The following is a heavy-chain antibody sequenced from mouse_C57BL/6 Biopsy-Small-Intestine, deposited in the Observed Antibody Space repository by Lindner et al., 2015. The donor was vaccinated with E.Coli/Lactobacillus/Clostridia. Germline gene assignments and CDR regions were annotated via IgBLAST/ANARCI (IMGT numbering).Heavy chain of an antibody. CDR2: IYPRDGST. Sequence: VQLQESGPELVKPGASVKLSCKASGYTFTSYDINWVKQRPGQGLEWIGWIYPRDGSTKYNEKFKGKATLTVDTSSSTVYMQLSSLTSEDSAVYYCAIYDRDYAMDYWGQGTSVTVSS. CDR1: GYTFTSYD. D-gene: IGHD2-12*01. V-gene: IGHV1-85*01. J-gene: IGHJ4*01. CDR3: AIYDRDYAMDY.